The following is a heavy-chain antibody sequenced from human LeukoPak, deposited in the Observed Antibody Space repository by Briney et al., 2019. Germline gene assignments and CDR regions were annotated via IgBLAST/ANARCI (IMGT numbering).Heavy chain of an antibody. J-gene: IGHJ4*02. V-gene: IGHV3-23*01. Sequence: PGGSLRLSCAASGCSFSGYARSWVRQAPGKGREGVASISGSGGNTDYAASVKGRFTISRDNSKNTLSLQMNSLRADDTAIYYCAKDGGNLVVVVAALHYWGQGTMVTVSS. CDR3: AKDGGNLVVVVAALHY. CDR2: ISGSGGNT. D-gene: IGHD2-15*01. CDR1: GCSFSGYA.